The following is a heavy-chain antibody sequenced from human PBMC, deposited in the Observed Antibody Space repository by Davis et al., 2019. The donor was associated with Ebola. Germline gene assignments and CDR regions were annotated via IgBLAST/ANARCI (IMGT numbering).Heavy chain of an antibody. CDR1: GASITSGYFS. D-gene: IGHD3-16*01. Sequence: SETLSLTCNVSGASITSGYFSWSWVRQPAGKGLEWIGHIFTSGHTKYNPSLESRVTISLHTSKNQFHLRLNSVTAADTATYFCTRDRHDSRAYGFWGQGQMVTVSS. V-gene: IGHV4-61*09. CDR2: IFTSGHT. J-gene: IGHJ4*02. CDR3: TRDRHDSRAYGF.